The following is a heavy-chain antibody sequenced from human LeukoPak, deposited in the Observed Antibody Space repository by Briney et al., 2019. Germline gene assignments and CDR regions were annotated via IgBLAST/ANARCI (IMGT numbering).Heavy chain of an antibody. CDR2: IYYSGST. J-gene: IGHJ6*03. V-gene: IGHV4-59*12. D-gene: IGHD2-2*01. CDR1: GGSISVYY. CDR3: ARDGWVVPAAIDYYYYMDV. Sequence: SETLSLTCTVSGGSISVYYWSWVRQPPGKGLEWIGYIYYSGSTNYNPSLKSRVTISVDTSKNQFSLKLSSVTAADTAVYYCARDGWVVPAAIDYYYYMDVWGKGTTVTVSS.